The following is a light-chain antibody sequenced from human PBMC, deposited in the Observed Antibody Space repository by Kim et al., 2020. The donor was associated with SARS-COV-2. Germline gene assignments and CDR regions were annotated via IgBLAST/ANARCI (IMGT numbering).Light chain of an antibody. CDR3: QAWDSSVI. CDR1: ELGDKY. J-gene: IGLJ2*01. CDR2: QDS. Sequence: SYELTQPPSVSVSPGQTASITCSGDELGDKYACWYQQKPGQPPVLVIYQDSRRPSGIPERFSGSNSGNTATLTISGTQAMDEADYYCQAWDSSVIFGGGT. V-gene: IGLV3-1*01.